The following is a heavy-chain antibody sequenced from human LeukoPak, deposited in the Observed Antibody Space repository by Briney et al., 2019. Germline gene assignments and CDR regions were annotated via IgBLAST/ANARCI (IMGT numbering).Heavy chain of an antibody. CDR1: GFTFSSYS. J-gene: IGHJ6*03. Sequence: GGSLRLSCAASGFTFSSYSMNWVRQAPGKGLEWVAFIRYDGSNKYYADSVKGRFTISRDNSKNTLYLQKNSLRGEDTAVFYCAKDGDTMSVTYYYDMDVWGKGTTVTIS. V-gene: IGHV3-30*02. D-gene: IGHD5-18*01. CDR3: AKDGDTMSVTYYYDMDV. CDR2: IRYDGSNK.